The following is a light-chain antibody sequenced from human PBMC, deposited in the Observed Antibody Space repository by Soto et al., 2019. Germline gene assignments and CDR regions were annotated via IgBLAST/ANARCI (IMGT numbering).Light chain of an antibody. CDR1: SSSIGAGYD. Sequence: QSVLTQPPSVSGAPGQRVTISCAGSSSSIGAGYDVHWYQQLPGAAPKLLIYANSNRPSGVPDRFSGSKSGTSASLAITGLQAEDDADYYCQSYESSLYGYVFGSGTKVTVL. V-gene: IGLV1-40*01. CDR3: QSYESSLYGYV. CDR2: ANS. J-gene: IGLJ1*01.